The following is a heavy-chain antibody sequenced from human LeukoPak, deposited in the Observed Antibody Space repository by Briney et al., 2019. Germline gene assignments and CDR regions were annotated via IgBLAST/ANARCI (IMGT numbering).Heavy chain of an antibody. CDR2: ISSSSSYI. CDR1: GFTFSSYS. D-gene: IGHD3-3*01. CDR3: AREPYYDFWSGYYKPHDAFDI. V-gene: IGHV3-21*01. J-gene: IGHJ3*02. Sequence: GGSLRLSCAASGFTFSSYSMNWVRQAPGKGLEWVSSISSSSSYIYYADSVKGRFTISRDNAKNSPYLQMNSLRAEDTAVYYCAREPYYDFWSGYYKPHDAFDIWGQGTMVTVSS.